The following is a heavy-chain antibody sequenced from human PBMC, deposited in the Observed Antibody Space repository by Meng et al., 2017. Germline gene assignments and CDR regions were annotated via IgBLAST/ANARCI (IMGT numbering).Heavy chain of an antibody. V-gene: IGHV1-2*06. Sequence: QLVQSGAGVKKPGASGKVSCTASGYTFTGYDMHWVRQAPGQGLEWMGRINPNSGGTNYAQKFQGRVTMTRDTSISTAYMELSRLRSDDTAVYYCARSERYVLGFDYWGQGTLVTVSS. D-gene: IGHD3-16*01. CDR1: GYTFTGYD. CDR3: ARSERYVLGFDY. J-gene: IGHJ4*02. CDR2: INPNSGGT.